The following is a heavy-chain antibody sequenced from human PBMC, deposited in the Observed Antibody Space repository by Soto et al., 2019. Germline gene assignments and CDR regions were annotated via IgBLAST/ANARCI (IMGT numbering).Heavy chain of an antibody. J-gene: IGHJ4*02. CDR3: AGSEATEVTPFDY. V-gene: IGHV3-30-3*01. Sequence: QVQLVESGGGVVQPGRSLRLSCAASGFTFSSYALHWVRQAPGKGLEWVAVISYDGSNKHYADSVKGRVTISRDNSKNKLYLQMNSLRAEDTAVYYCAGSEATEVTPFDYWGQGTLVTVSS. CDR1: GFTFSSYA. D-gene: IGHD5-12*01. CDR2: ISYDGSNK.